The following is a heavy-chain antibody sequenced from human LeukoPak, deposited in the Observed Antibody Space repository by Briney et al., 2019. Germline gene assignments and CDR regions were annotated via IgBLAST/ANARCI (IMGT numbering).Heavy chain of an antibody. Sequence: SETLSLTCTVSGGSIRSYYWSWIRQTPGKGLEWIGYIYYSGSTNYSPSLKSRLTLSVDTSKNQFSLKLTSVSVADTAVYYCARRGAVGEYYYYAMDVWGRGTTVTVSS. CDR1: GGSIRSYY. V-gene: IGHV4-59*01. D-gene: IGHD6-19*01. J-gene: IGHJ6*02. CDR2: IYYSGST. CDR3: ARRGAVGEYYYYAMDV.